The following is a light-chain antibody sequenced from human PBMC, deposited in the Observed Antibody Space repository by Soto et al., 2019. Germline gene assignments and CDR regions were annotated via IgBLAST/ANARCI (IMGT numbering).Light chain of an antibody. J-gene: IGLJ1*01. V-gene: IGLV2-23*02. CDR1: SSDVGGYKL. Sequence: QAVVTQPASVSGSTGQSITISCSGTSSDVGGYKLVSWFQQHPGKVPRLMISEVTQRPSGVSDRFSGSKSGNTASLTISGLQAEDEADYYCYSYAGNSIYVFGTGTKLTVL. CDR3: YSYAGNSIYV. CDR2: EVT.